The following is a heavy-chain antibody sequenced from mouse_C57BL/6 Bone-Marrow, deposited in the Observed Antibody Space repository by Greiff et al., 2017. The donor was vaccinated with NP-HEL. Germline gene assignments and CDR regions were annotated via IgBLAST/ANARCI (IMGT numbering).Heavy chain of an antibody. CDR1: GYTFTSYG. CDR2: IYPRSGNT. D-gene: IGHD2-3*01. CDR3: ARVWGWLLPAY. V-gene: IGHV1-81*01. J-gene: IGHJ3*01. Sequence: VQLQQSGAELARPGASVKLSCKASGYTFTSYGISWVKQRTGQGLEWIGEIYPRSGNTYYNEKFKGKATLTADKSSSTAYMELRSLTSEDSAVYFCARVWGWLLPAYWGQGTLVTVSA.